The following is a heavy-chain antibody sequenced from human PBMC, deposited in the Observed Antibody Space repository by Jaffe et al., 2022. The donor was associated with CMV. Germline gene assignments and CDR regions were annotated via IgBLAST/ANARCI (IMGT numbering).Heavy chain of an antibody. J-gene: IGHJ4*02. CDR3: ARHSHSSGWPFDY. CDR1: GGSISSYY. Sequence: QVQLQESGPGLVKPSETLSLTCTVSGGSISSYYWSWIRQPPGKGLEWIGYIYYSGSTNYNPSLKSRVTISVDTSKNQFSLKLSSVTAADTAVYYCARHSHSSGWPFDYWGQGTLVTVSS. CDR2: IYYSGST. D-gene: IGHD6-19*01. V-gene: IGHV4-59*08.